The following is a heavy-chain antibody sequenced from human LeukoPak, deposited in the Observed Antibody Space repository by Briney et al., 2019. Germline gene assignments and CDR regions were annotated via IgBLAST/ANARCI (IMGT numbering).Heavy chain of an antibody. V-gene: IGHV3-9*01. CDR2: ISWNSGSI. Sequence: PGGSLRLSCAASGFTFDDYAMHWVRHAPGKGLEWVSGISWNSGSIGYADSVKGRFTISRDNAKNSLYLQMNSLRAEDTALYYCAKDGGGSYYDYWGQGTLVTVSS. D-gene: IGHD1-26*01. CDR3: AKDGGGSYYDY. CDR1: GFTFDDYA. J-gene: IGHJ4*02.